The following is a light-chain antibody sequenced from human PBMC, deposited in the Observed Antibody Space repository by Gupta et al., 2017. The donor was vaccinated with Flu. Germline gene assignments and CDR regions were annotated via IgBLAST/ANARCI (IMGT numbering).Light chain of an antibody. V-gene: IGLV1-44*01. CDR3: AAWDDSLNGVV. Sequence: QSVLTQPPSASGTPGQRVTIPCSGSSSNIGSDTVNWYQQLPGTAPKLLIYSNNQRPSGVPDRFSGSKSGTSASLAISGLQSEDEAEYYCAAWDDSLNGVVFGGGTKLTVL. CDR2: SNN. CDR1: SSNIGSDT. J-gene: IGLJ2*01.